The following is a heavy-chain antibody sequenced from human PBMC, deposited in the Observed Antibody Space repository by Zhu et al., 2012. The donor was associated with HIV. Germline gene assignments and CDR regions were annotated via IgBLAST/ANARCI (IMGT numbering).Heavy chain of an antibody. J-gene: IGHJ4*02. V-gene: IGHV4-39*07. CDR1: SGSFNSSSYY. Sequence: QVHLQESGPGLVKPSETLSLTCTVSSGSFNSSSYYWGWIRQPPGKGLEWIGSIHYSGRTYYNPSLKSRVTISVDTSKNQFSLKLSSVTAADTAVYYCARRGRGIVGANYLDYWGQGNPGHRLL. CDR2: IHYSGRT. CDR3: ARRGRGIVGANYLDY. D-gene: IGHD1-26*01.